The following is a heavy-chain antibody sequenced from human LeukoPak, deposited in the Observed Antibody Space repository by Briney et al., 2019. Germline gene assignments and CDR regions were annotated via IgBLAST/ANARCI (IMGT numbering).Heavy chain of an antibody. Sequence: SVTVSCTTSAGSFSSYAITWVRQPPGQGLEWMGRIIPVFGTTTYAQRFQGRVTITADMDSSTAYLGLTSLTSEDTALYFCARQGALRQDYYMDVWGNGTTVIVSS. V-gene: IGHV1-69*06. CDR2: IIPVFGTT. CDR1: AGSFSSYA. J-gene: IGHJ6*03. CDR3: ARQGALRQDYYMDV.